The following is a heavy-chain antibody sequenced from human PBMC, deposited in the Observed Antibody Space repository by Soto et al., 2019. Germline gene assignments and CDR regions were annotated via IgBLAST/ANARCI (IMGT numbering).Heavy chain of an antibody. CDR1: GYTFSDYD. CDR3: AKNQGGPAAMGGMADF. Sequence: ASVKVSCKASGYTFSDYDINWVRQASGQGLEWMGWMNPRSGNTGYAQKFQGRVTMTRSTSITTAYMELSSLTYEDTAVYYCAKNQGGPAAMGGMADFWGQGTLVTVSS. D-gene: IGHD2-2*01. J-gene: IGHJ4*02. V-gene: IGHV1-8*01. CDR2: MNPRSGNT.